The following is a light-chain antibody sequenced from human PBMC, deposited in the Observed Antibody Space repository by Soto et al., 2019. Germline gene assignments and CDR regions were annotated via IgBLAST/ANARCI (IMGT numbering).Light chain of an antibody. CDR1: QTVRNNY. J-gene: IGKJ1*01. CDR3: QQYGSSLPWT. CDR2: GAS. V-gene: IGKV3-20*01. Sequence: EFVLTQSPGTLSLSPGERATLSCRASQTVRNNYLAWYQQKPGQAPRLLIYGASSRATGIPDRFSGSGSGTDFTLTISRLEPEDFAVYYCQQYGSSLPWTFGQGTKVDIK.